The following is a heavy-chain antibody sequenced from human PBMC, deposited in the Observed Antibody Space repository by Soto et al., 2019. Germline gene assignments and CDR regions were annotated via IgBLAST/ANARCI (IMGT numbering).Heavy chain of an antibody. J-gene: IGHJ4*02. Sequence: QVQLVESGGGVVQPGRSLRLSCAASGFTFSSYAMHWVRQAPGKGLEWVAVISYDGSNKYYADSVKGRFTISRDNSKNKLYLQMNSLRTEDTAVYYCGGDEGIKAAGTPVDYWGQGTLVTVSS. CDR1: GFTFSSYA. CDR2: ISYDGSNK. V-gene: IGHV3-30-3*01. CDR3: GGDEGIKAAGTPVDY. D-gene: IGHD6-13*01.